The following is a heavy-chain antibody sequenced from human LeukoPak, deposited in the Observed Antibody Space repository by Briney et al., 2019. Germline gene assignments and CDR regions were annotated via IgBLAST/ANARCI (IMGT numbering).Heavy chain of an antibody. CDR2: IYYSGST. CDR1: GGSISSYY. Sequence: SETLSLTCTVSGGSISSYYWSWIRQPPGKGLEWIGYIYYSGSTNYNPSLKSRVTISVDTSKNQFSLKLSSVAAADTAVYYCARHDYFDYWGQGTLVTVSS. J-gene: IGHJ4*02. CDR3: ARHDYFDY. V-gene: IGHV4-59*01.